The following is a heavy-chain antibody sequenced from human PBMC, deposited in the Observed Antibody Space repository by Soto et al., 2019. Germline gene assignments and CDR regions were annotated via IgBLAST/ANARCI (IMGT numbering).Heavy chain of an antibody. V-gene: IGHV3-66*01. Sequence: GGSLRLSCASSGFSVNNNYMSWVRQAPGKGLEWVSVIYGGGSTYYADSVKGRFTISRDNSKSTLYLQMNSLRAEDTAVYYCARDPLWGTAMVLWYFDLWGRGTLVTVSS. J-gene: IGHJ2*01. CDR1: GFSVNNNY. CDR2: IYGGGST. CDR3: ARDPLWGTAMVLWYFDL. D-gene: IGHD5-18*01.